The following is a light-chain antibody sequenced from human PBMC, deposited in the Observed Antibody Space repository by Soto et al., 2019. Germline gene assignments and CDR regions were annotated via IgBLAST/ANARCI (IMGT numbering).Light chain of an antibody. CDR1: QDIRSNY. J-gene: IGKJ1*01. CDR2: GAS. CDR3: QQYDSSPWI. Sequence: ETVLTQSPGTLSLSPGERATLSCRASQDIRSNYLAWYRQTPGQAPRLLIYGASKRASGIADRFSGSGSGTDFTLIISRLEPEDFALYYCQQYDSSPWIFGQGTKVEIK. V-gene: IGKV3-20*01.